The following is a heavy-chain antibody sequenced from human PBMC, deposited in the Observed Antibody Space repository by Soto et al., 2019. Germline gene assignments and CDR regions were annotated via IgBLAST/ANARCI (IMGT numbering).Heavy chain of an antibody. D-gene: IGHD6-13*01. J-gene: IGHJ4*02. CDR1: GFTFSSYS. CDR2: IISSSSYI. Sequence: EVQLVESGGGLVKPGGSLRLSCAASGFTFSSYSMNWVRQAPGKGLEWVSSIISSSSYIYYADSVKGRFTISRDNAKNSLYLQMNSLRAEDTAVYYCARVAEAGHGDYWGQGTLVTVSS. CDR3: ARVAEAGHGDY. V-gene: IGHV3-21*01.